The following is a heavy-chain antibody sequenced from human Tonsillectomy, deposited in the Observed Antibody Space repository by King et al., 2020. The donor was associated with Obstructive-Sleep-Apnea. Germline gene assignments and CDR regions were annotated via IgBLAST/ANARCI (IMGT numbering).Heavy chain of an antibody. CDR2: ISYDGTNK. V-gene: IGHV3-30-3*01. CDR1: GFTFSSYA. CDR3: ARDQSLVGATTLDY. Sequence: LVESGGGVVQPGRSLRLSCAASGFTFSSYAMHWVRQAPGKGLEWVAIISYDGTNKYYADSVKGRFTISRDNSKNTLYLQMNSLRAEDTAVYYCARDQSLVGATTLDYRGQGTLVTVSS. J-gene: IGHJ4*02. D-gene: IGHD1-26*01.